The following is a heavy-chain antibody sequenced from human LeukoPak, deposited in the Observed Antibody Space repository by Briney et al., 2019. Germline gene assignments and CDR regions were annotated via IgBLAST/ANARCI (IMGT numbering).Heavy chain of an antibody. V-gene: IGHV3-7*01. CDR1: GFTFSSFW. D-gene: IGHD4-23*01. Sequence: GGSLRLSCETSGFTFSSFWMSWVRQAPGKGLEWVANIKEDGSEKYYVGSVKGRFTISRDDAKKSVHLQMNSLRAEDSAVYYCARDRFGGMDVWGKGTSVTVSS. CDR3: ARDRFGGMDV. CDR2: IKEDGSEK. J-gene: IGHJ6*04.